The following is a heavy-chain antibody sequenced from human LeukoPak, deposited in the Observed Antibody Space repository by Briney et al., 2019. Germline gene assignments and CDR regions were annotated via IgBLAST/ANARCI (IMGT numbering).Heavy chain of an antibody. Sequence: GGSLRLSCAASGFNFGSYSMDWVRQAQGTGLEWVASISGSGTFILYADSLKGRFTISRDNTKNSLFLQINSLRGEDTAVYYCARDTVGYSSGWFDQWGQGTRVTVSS. V-gene: IGHV3-21*01. D-gene: IGHD3-22*01. J-gene: IGHJ5*02. CDR1: GFNFGSYS. CDR3: ARDTVGYSSGWFDQ. CDR2: ISGSGTFI.